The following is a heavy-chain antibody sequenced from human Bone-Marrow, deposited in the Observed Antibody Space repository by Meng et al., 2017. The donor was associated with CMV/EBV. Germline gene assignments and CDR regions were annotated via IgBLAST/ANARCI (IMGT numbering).Heavy chain of an antibody. Sequence: LKISCAASGFTFSSYWMSWVRQAPGKGLEWVANIKQDVSEKYYVDSVRGRFTISRDNAENSLYLQMNSLRAEDTAVYYCARDRRDYDFWSHHYEYYFDFWGQGTLVTVSS. CDR3: ARDRRDYDFWSHHYEYYFDF. J-gene: IGHJ4*02. D-gene: IGHD3-3*01. V-gene: IGHV3-7*01. CDR1: GFTFSSYW. CDR2: IKQDVSEK.